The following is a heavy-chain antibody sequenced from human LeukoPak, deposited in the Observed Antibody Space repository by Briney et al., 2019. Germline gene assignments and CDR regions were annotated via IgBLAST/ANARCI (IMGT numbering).Heavy chain of an antibody. CDR3: ASVVTPSSHFQH. J-gene: IGHJ1*01. CDR1: GGTFSSYA. Sequence: GASVKVSCKASGGTFSSYAISWVRQAPGQGLEWMGRIIPILGIANYAQKFQGRVTITADKSTSTAYMELSSLRSEDTAVYYCASVVTPSSHFQHWGQGTLVTVSS. D-gene: IGHD4-23*01. V-gene: IGHV1-69*04. CDR2: IIPILGIA.